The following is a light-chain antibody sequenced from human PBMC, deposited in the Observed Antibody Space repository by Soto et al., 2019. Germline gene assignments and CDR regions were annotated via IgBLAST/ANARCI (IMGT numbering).Light chain of an antibody. CDR3: SSYAGSNTVV. CDR1: SSDVGGYNY. Sequence: QSVLTQPPSASGSPGQSVTISCTGTSSDVGGYNYVSWYQQHPGKAPKLMIYEVSKRPSGVPDRFCGSKSGNTASLTVSGLQAEDEADYYCSSYAGSNTVVFGGGTKLTGL. CDR2: EVS. V-gene: IGLV2-8*01. J-gene: IGLJ2*01.